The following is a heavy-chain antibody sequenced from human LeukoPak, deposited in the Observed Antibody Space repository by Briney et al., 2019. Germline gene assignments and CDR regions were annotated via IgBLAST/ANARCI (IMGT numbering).Heavy chain of an antibody. CDR2: MNPNSGNT. J-gene: IGHJ4*02. D-gene: IGHD5-18*01. Sequence: ASVKVSCKASGYTFTSYDINWVRQATGQGPEWMGWMNPNSGNTGYAQKFQGRVTMTRNTSISTAYMELSSLRSEDTAVYYCARRGYSYGYSNFDYWGQGTLVTVSS. CDR1: GYTFTSYD. CDR3: ARRGYSYGYSNFDY. V-gene: IGHV1-8*01.